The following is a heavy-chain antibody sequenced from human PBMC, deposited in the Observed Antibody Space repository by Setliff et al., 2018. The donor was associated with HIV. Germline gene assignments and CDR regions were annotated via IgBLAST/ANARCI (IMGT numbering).Heavy chain of an antibody. CDR2: IFESGGT. CDR1: DDSITGYY. Sequence: SETLSLTCPVSDDSITGYYWSWIRQSPGKGLQCIGYIFESGGTNYNPSLRSRVTISMDTSKRQFSLTLTSVTAADTAVYYCARTARVFDFWGQGILVTVSS. J-gene: IGHJ4*02. CDR3: ARTARVFDF. V-gene: IGHV4-4*09.